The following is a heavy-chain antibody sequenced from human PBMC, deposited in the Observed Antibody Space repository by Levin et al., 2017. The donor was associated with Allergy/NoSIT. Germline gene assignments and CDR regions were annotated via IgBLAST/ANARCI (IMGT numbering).Heavy chain of an antibody. J-gene: IGHJ5*02. V-gene: IGHV3-20*04. Sequence: GGSLRLSCAASGFTFDDYGMSWVRQGPGKGLEWVSGISWNGDYTDYADGVKGRFIISRDNAKNSLYLQMNSLRAEDTAFYYCAREWVSGGFDPWGQGTLVTVSS. CDR2: ISWNGDYT. D-gene: IGHD3-10*01. CDR3: AREWVSGGFDP. CDR1: GFTFDDYG.